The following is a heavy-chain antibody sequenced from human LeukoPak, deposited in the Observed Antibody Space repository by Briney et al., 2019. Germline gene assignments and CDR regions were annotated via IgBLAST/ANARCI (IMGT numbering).Heavy chain of an antibody. CDR2: INSDGSST. J-gene: IGHJ4*02. CDR1: GFTFSSYW. V-gene: IGHV3-74*01. D-gene: IGHD2-2*01. CDR3: ARDLGCSSTSCYDRTFDY. Sequence: GGSLRLSCAASGFTFSSYWMHWVRQAPGKGLVWVSRINSDGSSTSYADSVKGRFTISRDNAKNTLYLQMNSLRAEDTAVYYCARDLGCSSTSCYDRTFDYWGQGTLVTVSS.